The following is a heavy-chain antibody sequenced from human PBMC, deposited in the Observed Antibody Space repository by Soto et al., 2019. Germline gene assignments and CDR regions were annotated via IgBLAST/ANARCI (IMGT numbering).Heavy chain of an antibody. V-gene: IGHV3-30*18. CDR3: AKDWHGLAVAGSPTFGY. Sequence: QVQLVESGGGVVQPGRSLRLSCAASGFTFSSYGMHWVRQAPGKGLEWVAVISYDGSNKYYADSVKGRFTISRDNSKNTLYLQMNSLRAEDTAVYYCAKDWHGLAVAGSPTFGYWGQGTLVTVSS. D-gene: IGHD6-19*01. CDR1: GFTFSSYG. CDR2: ISYDGSNK. J-gene: IGHJ4*02.